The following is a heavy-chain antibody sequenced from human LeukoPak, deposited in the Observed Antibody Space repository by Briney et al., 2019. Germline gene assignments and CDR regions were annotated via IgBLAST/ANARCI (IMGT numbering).Heavy chain of an antibody. J-gene: IGHJ3*02. CDR2: INTDGSST. CDR3: ARAREYGDYVSAFDI. V-gene: IGHV3-74*01. D-gene: IGHD4-17*01. CDR1: GFTFSSYW. Sequence: PGGSLRLSCAASGFTFSSYWMHWVRQAPGEGQVWVSRINTDGSSTSYADSVKGRFTVSRDNAKNTLYLQMGSLRADDTAMYYCARAREYGDYVSAFDIWGQGTMVAVSS.